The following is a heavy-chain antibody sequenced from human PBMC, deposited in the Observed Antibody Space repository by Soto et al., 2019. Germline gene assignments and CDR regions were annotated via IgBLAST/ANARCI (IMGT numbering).Heavy chain of an antibody. V-gene: IGHV3-7*04. CDR2: IKQDGSEK. CDR1: GFTFSSYW. D-gene: IGHD2-2*02. CDR3: ARAGGCTSTTCYTTPAFDY. Sequence: PGGSLRLSCAASGFTFSSYWMSWVRQAPGKGLEWVANIKQDGSEKNYVDSVKGRFTISRDNAKNSLYLQMNSLRAEDTAVYFCARAGGCTSTTCYTTPAFDYWGQGTLVTVSS. J-gene: IGHJ4*02.